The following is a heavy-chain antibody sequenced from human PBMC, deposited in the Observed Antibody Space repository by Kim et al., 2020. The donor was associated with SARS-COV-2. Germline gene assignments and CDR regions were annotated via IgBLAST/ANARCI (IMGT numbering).Heavy chain of an antibody. J-gene: IGHJ2*01. Sequence: YNPSLRSRVTMSEDMSNNQFSLKLYSVTAADTAVYLCARHDEMPVIKEGFDLWGRGTLVTVSS. CDR3: ARHDEMPVIKEGFDL. V-gene: IGHV4-59*08. D-gene: IGHD3-22*01.